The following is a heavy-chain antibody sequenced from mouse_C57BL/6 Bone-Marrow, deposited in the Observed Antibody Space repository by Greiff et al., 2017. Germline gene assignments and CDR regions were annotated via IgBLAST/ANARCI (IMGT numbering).Heavy chain of an antibody. CDR3: TRYSNYGVWFAY. V-gene: IGHV1-15*01. D-gene: IGHD2-5*01. Sequence: VQLQQSGAELVRPGASVTLSCKVSGYTFTDYDMHWVKQPPVHGLEWIGAIDPETGGTAYNQKFKGKAILTAGKSSSTAYMELRRLTSEDSAVYYCTRYSNYGVWFAYWGQGTLVTVSA. CDR2: IDPETGGT. J-gene: IGHJ3*01. CDR1: GYTFTDYD.